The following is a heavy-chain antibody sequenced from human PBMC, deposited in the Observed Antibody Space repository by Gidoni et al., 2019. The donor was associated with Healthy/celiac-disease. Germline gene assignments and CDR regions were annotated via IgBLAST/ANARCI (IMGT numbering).Heavy chain of an antibody. CDR2: IWYDGSNK. D-gene: IGHD5-18*01. J-gene: IGHJ4*02. CDR3: ARGSKYGYSYGYSFEGDY. V-gene: IGHV3-33*01. Sequence: QVQLVESGGGLVQPGRSLRLSCAASGFTFSIYGMHWVRQAPGKGLEWVAVIWYDGSNKYYADSVKGRLTISRDNSKNTLYLQMNSLRAEDTAVYYCARGSKYGYSYGYSFEGDYWGQGTLVTVSS. CDR1: GFTFSIYG.